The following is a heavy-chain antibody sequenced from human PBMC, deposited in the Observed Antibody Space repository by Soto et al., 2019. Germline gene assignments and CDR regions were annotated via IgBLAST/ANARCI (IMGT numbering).Heavy chain of an antibody. V-gene: IGHV3-15*07. CDR1: GFTFSNAW. CDR2: IKSKTDGGTT. D-gene: IGHD2-21*01. Sequence: EVQLVESGGGLVKPGGSLRLSCAASGFTFSNAWMNWVRQAPGKGLEWVGRIKSKTDGGTTDYAAPVKGRFTISRDDWRSALDLQMNSLKTEDTAVEYCIVRYPYYFDYWGQGTLVTVSS. CDR3: IVRYPYYFDY. J-gene: IGHJ4*02.